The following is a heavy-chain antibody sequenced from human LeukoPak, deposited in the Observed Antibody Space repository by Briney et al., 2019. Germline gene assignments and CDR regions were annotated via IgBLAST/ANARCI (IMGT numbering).Heavy chain of an antibody. CDR1: GGSFSGYY. V-gene: IGHV4-34*01. CDR2: INHSGST. CDR3: ARGYGSGSSYYYYGMDV. D-gene: IGHD3-10*01. J-gene: IGHJ6*02. Sequence: SETLSLTCAVYGGSFSGYYWIWIRQPPGKGLEWIGEINHSGSTNYNPSLKSRVTISVDTSKNQFSLKLSSVTAADTAVYYCARGYGSGSSYYYYGMDVWGQGTTVTVSS.